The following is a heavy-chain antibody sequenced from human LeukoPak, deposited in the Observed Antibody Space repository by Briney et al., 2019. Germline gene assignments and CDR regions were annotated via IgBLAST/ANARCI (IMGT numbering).Heavy chain of an antibody. CDR2: IYYSGST. D-gene: IGHD3-16*01. CDR1: GGSISSSSYY. V-gene: IGHV4-39*01. CDR3: ARLSLGHYFDY. J-gene: IGHJ4*02. Sequence: PSETLSFTCTVSGGSISSSSYYWGWIRQPPGKGLEWIGSIYYSGSTYYNPSLKSRVTISVDTSKNQFSLKLSSVTAADTAVYYCARLSLGHYFDYWGQGTLVTVSS.